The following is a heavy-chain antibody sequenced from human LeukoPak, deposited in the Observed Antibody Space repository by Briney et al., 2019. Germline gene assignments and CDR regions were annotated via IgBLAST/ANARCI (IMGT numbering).Heavy chain of an antibody. CDR1: GFTFGSYG. V-gene: IGHV3-33*01. CDR2: IWYDGSDK. D-gene: IGHD2-15*01. Sequence: GGSLRLSCAASGFTFGSYGMHWVRQAPGKGLEWVSIIWYDGSDKYYADSVKGRFTISRDNSKNTLYLQMTSLRAEDTAVYYCARGPLYCSGGSCYPAGFDYWGQGTLVTVSS. CDR3: ARGPLYCSGGSCYPAGFDY. J-gene: IGHJ4*02.